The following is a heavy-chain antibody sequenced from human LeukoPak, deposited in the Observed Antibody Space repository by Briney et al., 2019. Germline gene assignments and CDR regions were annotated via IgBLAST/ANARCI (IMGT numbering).Heavy chain of an antibody. D-gene: IGHD3-3*01. Sequence: SETLSLTCAVYGGSFSGYYWSWIRQPPGKGLEWIGEINHSGSANYNPSLMSRVTISVDTSKNQFSLKLSSVTAADTAVYYCARASGAIFGVASAKFDYWGQGTLVTVSS. J-gene: IGHJ4*02. CDR2: INHSGSA. CDR1: GGSFSGYY. CDR3: ARASGAIFGVASAKFDY. V-gene: IGHV4-34*01.